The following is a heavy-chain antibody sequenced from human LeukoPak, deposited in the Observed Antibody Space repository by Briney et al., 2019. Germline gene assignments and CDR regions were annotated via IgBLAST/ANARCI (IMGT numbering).Heavy chain of an antibody. Sequence: GGSLRLSCAASGFTFDDYTMHWVRQAPGKGLEWVGLIKSKTDGGTADYAAPVKGRFTISRDDSKTTLYLQMNSLKAEDTAVYYCTTGAWIQLWLADYWGRGTLVTVSS. CDR2: IKSKTDGGTA. D-gene: IGHD5-18*01. J-gene: IGHJ4*02. CDR1: GFTFDDYT. V-gene: IGHV3-15*01. CDR3: TTGAWIQLWLADY.